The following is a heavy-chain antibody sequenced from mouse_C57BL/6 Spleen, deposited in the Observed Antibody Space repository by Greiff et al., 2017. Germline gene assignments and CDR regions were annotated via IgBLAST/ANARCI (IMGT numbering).Heavy chain of an antibody. V-gene: IGHV1-55*01. CDR3: ARARIYYGNYGWYFDV. Sequence: VQLQQSGAELVKPGASVKMSCKASGYTFTSYWITWVKQRPGQGLEWIGDIYPGSGSTNYNEKFKSKATLTVDTSSSTAYMQLSSLTSEDSAVYYCARARIYYGNYGWYFDVWGTGTTVTVSS. J-gene: IGHJ1*03. CDR2: IYPGSGST. CDR1: GYTFTSYW. D-gene: IGHD2-1*01.